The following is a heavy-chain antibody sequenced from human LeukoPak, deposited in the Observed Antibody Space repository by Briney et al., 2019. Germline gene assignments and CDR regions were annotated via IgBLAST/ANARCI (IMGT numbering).Heavy chain of an antibody. Sequence: GGSLRLSCAASGFTVSSNYMSWVRQAPGKGLEWVSVIYSGGSTYYADSVKGRFTISRDNSKNTLYLQMNSLRAEDTAVYYCAKGSLRFLEWSSYFDYWGQGTLVTVSS. J-gene: IGHJ4*02. CDR1: GFTVSSNY. D-gene: IGHD3-3*01. CDR2: IYSGGST. V-gene: IGHV3-53*01. CDR3: AKGSLRFLEWSSYFDY.